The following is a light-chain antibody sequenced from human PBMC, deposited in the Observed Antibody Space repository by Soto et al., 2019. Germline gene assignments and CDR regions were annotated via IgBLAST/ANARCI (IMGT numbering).Light chain of an antibody. CDR1: QSVSSY. V-gene: IGKV3-20*01. J-gene: IGKJ1*01. Sequence: EIVLPQSPATLSFSPGERSTLSFRASQSVSSYLAWYQQKPGQAPRLLIYGASNRATGIPDRFSGSGSGTDFTLTISRLEPEDFAVYYCQQYGSSGTFGQGTKVDI. CDR2: GAS. CDR3: QQYGSSGT.